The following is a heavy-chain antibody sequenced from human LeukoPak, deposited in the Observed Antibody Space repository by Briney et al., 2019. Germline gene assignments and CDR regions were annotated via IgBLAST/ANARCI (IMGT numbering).Heavy chain of an antibody. CDR1: GYTFTGYY. CDR3: AATYYYDSSGLDY. Sequence: GASVKVSCKASGYTFTGYYMHWVRQAPGQGLEWMGWINPNSGGTNYAQKFQGRVTMTRDTSVSTAYMELSRLRSEDTAVYYCAATYYYDSSGLDYWGQGTLVTVSS. J-gene: IGHJ4*02. V-gene: IGHV1-2*02. CDR2: INPNSGGT. D-gene: IGHD3-22*01.